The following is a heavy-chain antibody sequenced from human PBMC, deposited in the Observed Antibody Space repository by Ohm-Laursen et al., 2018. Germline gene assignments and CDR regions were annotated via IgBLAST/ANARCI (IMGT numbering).Heavy chain of an antibody. Sequence: GSLRLSCSASGFTFSGSAMHWVRQASGKGLEWLGRIRSKPNIYATAYAASVKGRFTISRDDSKNTAYLQMNSLKTEDTAVYYCTSFGDHLLWYFDLWGRGTQVTVSS. CDR2: IRSKPNIYAT. J-gene: IGHJ2*01. CDR1: GFTFSGSA. CDR3: TSFGDHLLWYFDL. V-gene: IGHV3-73*01. D-gene: IGHD4-17*01.